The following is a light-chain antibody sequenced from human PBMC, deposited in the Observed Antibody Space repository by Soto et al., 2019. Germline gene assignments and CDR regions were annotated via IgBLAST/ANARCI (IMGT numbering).Light chain of an antibody. V-gene: IGLV2-11*01. CDR1: SSDVGGYNY. Sequence: TSSDVGGYNYVSWYQQHPGKAPKLMIYDVSTRPSGVPDRFSGSKSGNTASLTISGLQVEVYDHYSSYSFSARYRHSCFG. J-gene: IGLJ2*01. CDR3: YSFSARYRHSC. CDR2: DVS.